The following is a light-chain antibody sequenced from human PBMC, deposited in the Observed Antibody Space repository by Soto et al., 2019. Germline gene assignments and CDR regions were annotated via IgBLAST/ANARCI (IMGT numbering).Light chain of an antibody. J-gene: IGKJ5*01. Sequence: DIEMTQSPSSLSASVGDRITITCRTTQAIDDYLNWYQQKSGKAPQFLISGASILQGGVPPRFSASGSGTNFTLTISDLQPEDFATYYCQQIYSYPITFGQGTRLQI. CDR3: QQIYSYPIT. CDR2: GAS. CDR1: QAIDDY. V-gene: IGKV1-39*01.